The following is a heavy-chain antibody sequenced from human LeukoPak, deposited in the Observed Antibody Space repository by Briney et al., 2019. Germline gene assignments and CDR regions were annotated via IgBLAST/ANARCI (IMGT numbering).Heavy chain of an antibody. V-gene: IGHV3-23*01. CDR2: IIGGAGST. Sequence: GGTLRLSCAASGFSFSSHGMSWVRQAPGKGLEWVSGIIGGAGSTYYADSVKGRFTISGDNSKNTLFLQMNSLRAEDTAVYYCAHGAMYQLDYWGQGTLVSVSS. CDR1: GFSFSSHG. CDR3: AHGAMYQLDY. J-gene: IGHJ4*02. D-gene: IGHD2-2*01.